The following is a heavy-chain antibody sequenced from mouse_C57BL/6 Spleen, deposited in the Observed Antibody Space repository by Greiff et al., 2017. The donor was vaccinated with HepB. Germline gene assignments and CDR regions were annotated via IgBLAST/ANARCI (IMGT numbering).Heavy chain of an antibody. CDR3: ARDYSAMDY. V-gene: IGHV5-17*01. CDR1: GFTFSDYG. Sequence: EVQRVESGGGLVKPGGSLKLSCAASGFTFSDYGMHWVRQAPEKGLEWVAYISSGSSTIYYADTVKGRFTISRDNAKNTLFLQMTSLRSEDTAMYYCARDYSAMDYWGQGTSVTVSS. CDR2: ISSGSSTI. J-gene: IGHJ4*01. D-gene: IGHD2-12*01.